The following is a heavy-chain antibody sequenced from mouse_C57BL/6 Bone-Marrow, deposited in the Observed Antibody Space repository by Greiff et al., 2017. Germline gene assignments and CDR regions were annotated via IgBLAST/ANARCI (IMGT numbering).Heavy chain of an antibody. CDR1: GFTFSSYG. Sequence: VQLKESGGDLVKPGGSLKLSCAASGFTFSSYGMSWVRQTPDKRLEWVATISSGGSYTYYPDSVKGRFTISRDNAKNTLYLQMSSLKSEDTAMYYCARDYYGSSYLAWFAYWGQGTLVTVSA. J-gene: IGHJ3*01. D-gene: IGHD1-1*01. V-gene: IGHV5-6*01. CDR2: ISSGGSYT. CDR3: ARDYYGSSYLAWFAY.